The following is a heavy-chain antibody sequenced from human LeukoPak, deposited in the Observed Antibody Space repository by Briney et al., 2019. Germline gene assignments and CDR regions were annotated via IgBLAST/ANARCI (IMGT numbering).Heavy chain of an antibody. Sequence: KPSETLSLTCTVSGGSISSGDYYWSWIRQPPGKGLEWIAYMYYSGSTYYNPSLKSRVTMSADTSKNQLSLKLSSVTAADTAVYYCARPYYYDCRIDPWGQGILVTVSS. CDR3: ARPYYYDCRIDP. CDR1: GGSISSGDYY. D-gene: IGHD3-22*01. CDR2: MYYSGST. J-gene: IGHJ5*02. V-gene: IGHV4-30-4*01.